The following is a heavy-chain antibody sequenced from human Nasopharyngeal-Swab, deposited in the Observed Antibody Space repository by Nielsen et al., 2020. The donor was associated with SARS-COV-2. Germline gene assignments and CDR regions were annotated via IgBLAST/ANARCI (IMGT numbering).Heavy chain of an antibody. Sequence: GEALKISCEGSGFTFGSYSMNWVRQAPGKGLEWVSCIKNRNNYTYYADSVKGRFTISSDNGKNSLYLQMYSLRAEDAAVYYCAREGDYWGQGTLVTVSS. CDR1: GFTFGSYS. CDR2: IKNRNNYT. J-gene: IGHJ4*02. V-gene: IGHV3-21*01. CDR3: AREGDY.